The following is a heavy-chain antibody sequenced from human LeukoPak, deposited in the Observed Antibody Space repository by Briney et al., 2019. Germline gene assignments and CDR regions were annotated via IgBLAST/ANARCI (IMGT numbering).Heavy chain of an antibody. CDR1: GLTFSNQG. J-gene: IGHJ3*02. Sequence: GGSLRLSCATAGLTFSNQGMHWVRQAPGKGLEWVTFIRNDGSDKYYADSVKGRFTISRDNSKNTLYLQMNTLRAEDTAVYYCAKDKGVVAFDIWGQGTMVTVSS. D-gene: IGHD2-15*01. CDR3: AKDKGVVAFDI. CDR2: IRNDGSDK. V-gene: IGHV3-30*02.